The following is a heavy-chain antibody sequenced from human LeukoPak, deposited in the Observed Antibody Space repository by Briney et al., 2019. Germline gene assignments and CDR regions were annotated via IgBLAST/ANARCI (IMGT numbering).Heavy chain of an antibody. CDR3: ARVRDVVVGAAAITRDNWFDP. CDR2: ISSGGSAI. J-gene: IGHJ5*02. D-gene: IGHD2-2*01. V-gene: IGHV3-11*04. CDR1: GFTFSDYY. Sequence: GGSLRLSCAASGFTFSDYYMSWIRQAPGKGLEWVSYISSGGSAIYYSDSVKGRFTISRDNAKNSLYLQMNSLRAEDTAVYYCARVRDVVVGAAAITRDNWFDPWGQGTLVTVSS.